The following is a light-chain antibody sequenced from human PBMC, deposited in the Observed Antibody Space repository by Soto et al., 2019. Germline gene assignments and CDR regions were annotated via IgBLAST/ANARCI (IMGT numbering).Light chain of an antibody. V-gene: IGKV1-8*01. CDR2: PAS. J-gene: IGKJ3*01. Sequence: AIRMTKSPSSFSASTGDRVTITCRASQGISSYLALYQQKPGKAPKLLSYPASTLQSGVPSRFSCSGSGTDFSLTMCCLQSEDFATYYCRQYYNDQCTFGPGTTWDI. CDR1: QGISSY. CDR3: RQYYNDQCT.